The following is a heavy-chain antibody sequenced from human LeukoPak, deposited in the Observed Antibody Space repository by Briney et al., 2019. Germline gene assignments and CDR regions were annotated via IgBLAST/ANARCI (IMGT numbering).Heavy chain of an antibody. V-gene: IGHV3-74*01. CDR2: ITNDGSAT. D-gene: IGHD2-15*01. CDR1: GFTFSNYW. CDR3: ARDASPGYFDL. J-gene: IGHJ2*01. Sequence: GGSLRLSCAVSGFTFSNYWMHWVRQGPGEGLAWVSRITNDGSATGYADSVKGRFTISRDNAKNTLYLHMDSLSPEDTAAYYCARDASPGYFDLWGRGTLVTVSS.